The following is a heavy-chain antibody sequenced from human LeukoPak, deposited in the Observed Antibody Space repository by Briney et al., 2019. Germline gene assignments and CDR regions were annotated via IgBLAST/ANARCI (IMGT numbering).Heavy chain of an antibody. D-gene: IGHD7-27*01. Sequence: SETLSLTCAVYGGSFSGYYWSWIRQPPGKGLEWIGEINHSGSTNYNPSLKSRVTISVDTSKNQFSLKLSSVTAADTAVYYCARGLGHWGQGTLVAVSS. J-gene: IGHJ4*02. CDR1: GGSFSGYY. V-gene: IGHV4-34*01. CDR3: ARGLGH. CDR2: INHSGST.